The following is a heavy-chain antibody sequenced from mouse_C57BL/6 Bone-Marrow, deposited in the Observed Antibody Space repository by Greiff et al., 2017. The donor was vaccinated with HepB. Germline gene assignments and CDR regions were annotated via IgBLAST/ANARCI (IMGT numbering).Heavy chain of an antibody. J-gene: IGHJ3*01. CDR2: IYPRDGST. CDR3: ARSGYSNYEGWFAY. D-gene: IGHD2-5*01. V-gene: IGHV1-85*01. Sequence: QVQLQQSGPELVKPGASVKLSCKASGYNFTSYDINWVKQRPGQGLEWIGWIYPRDGSTKYNEKFKGKATLTVDTSSSTAYMELHSLTSEDSAVYFCARSGYSNYEGWFAYWGQGTLVTVSA. CDR1: GYNFTSYD.